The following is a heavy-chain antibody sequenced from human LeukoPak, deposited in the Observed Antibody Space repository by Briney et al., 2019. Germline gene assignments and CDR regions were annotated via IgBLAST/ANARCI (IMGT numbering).Heavy chain of an antibody. CDR1: GFTFSSYE. CDR3: ARDSTSSGWYPFGLKADGMGV. CDR2: ISSSGSTI. V-gene: IGHV3-48*03. D-gene: IGHD6-19*01. Sequence: GGSLRLSCAASGFTFSSYEMNWVRQAPGKGLEWISYISSSGSTIYYADSVKGRFTISRDNAKNSLYLQMNSLRAEDTAVYYCARDSTSSGWYPFGLKADGMGVWGQGTTVTVSS. J-gene: IGHJ6*02.